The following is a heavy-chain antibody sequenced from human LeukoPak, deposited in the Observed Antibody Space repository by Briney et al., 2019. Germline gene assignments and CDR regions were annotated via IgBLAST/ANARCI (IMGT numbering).Heavy chain of an antibody. J-gene: IGHJ4*02. CDR3: AKERRAWYGKY. CDR1: GFTCSSYG. V-gene: IGHV3-23*01. CDR2: ISGSGGST. D-gene: IGHD6-19*01. Sequence: GGSLRLSCAASGFTCSSYGMSGVRQALGEGLEWVSAISGSGGSTYYADSVKGRFTISRDNSKNTLYLQMNSLRAEDTAVYYCAKERRAWYGKYWGQGTLVTVSS.